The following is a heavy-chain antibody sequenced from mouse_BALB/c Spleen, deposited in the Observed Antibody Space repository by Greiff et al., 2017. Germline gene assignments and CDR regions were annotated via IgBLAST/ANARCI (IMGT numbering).Heavy chain of an antibody. D-gene: IGHD2-3*01. V-gene: IGHV5-17*02. CDR1: GFTFSSFG. CDR3: ARNGYYGGFAY. J-gene: IGHJ3*01. CDR2: ISSGSSTI. Sequence: DVMLVESGGGLVQPGGSLKLSCAASGFTFSSFGMHWVRQAPEKGLEWVAYISSGSSTIYYADTVKGRFTISRDNPKNTLFLQMTSLRSEDTAMYYCARNGYYGGFAYWGQGTLVTVSA.